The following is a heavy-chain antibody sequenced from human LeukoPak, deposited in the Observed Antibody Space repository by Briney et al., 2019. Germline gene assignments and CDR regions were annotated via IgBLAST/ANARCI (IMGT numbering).Heavy chain of an antibody. CDR3: ARAAMAYDAFDI. CDR2: MNPNSGNT. D-gene: IGHD5-18*01. CDR1: GYTFTGYY. Sequence: ASVKVSCKASGYTFTGYYMHWVRQAPGQGLEWMGWMNPNSGNTGYAQKFQGRVTMTRNTSISTAYMELSSLRSEDTAVYYCARAAMAYDAFDIWGQGTMVTVSS. V-gene: IGHV1-8*02. J-gene: IGHJ3*02.